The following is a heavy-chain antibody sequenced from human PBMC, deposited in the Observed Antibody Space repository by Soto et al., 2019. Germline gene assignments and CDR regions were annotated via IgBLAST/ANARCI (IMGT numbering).Heavy chain of an antibody. V-gene: IGHV5-51*01. CDR1: GYDFTRNW. Sequence: PGQSLKISCETSGYDFTRNWIGWVRQRPGKGLEWVGLVYPRGSDTRYSPSFRGHVSMSADESVRTAYLQWTSLEASDTAIYYCARQFCTTTDCSMYFDNCGQGTPVTVYS. J-gene: IGHJ4*02. CDR3: ARQFCTTTDCSMYFDN. CDR2: VYPRGSDT. D-gene: IGHD2-8*01.